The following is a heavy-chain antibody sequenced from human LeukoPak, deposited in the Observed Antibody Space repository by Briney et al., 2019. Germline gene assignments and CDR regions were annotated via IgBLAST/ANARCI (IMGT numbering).Heavy chain of an antibody. V-gene: IGHV1-69*05. D-gene: IGHD5-24*01. CDR2: IIPIFGTA. CDR3: ARSRVEMATIDAFDI. CDR1: GGTFSSYA. J-gene: IGHJ3*02. Sequence: ASVKVSCKASGGTFSSYAISWVRQAPGQGLEWMGGIIPIFGTANYAQKFQGRVTITTDESTSTAYMELSSLRSEDTAVSYCARSRVEMATIDAFDIWGQGTMVTVSS.